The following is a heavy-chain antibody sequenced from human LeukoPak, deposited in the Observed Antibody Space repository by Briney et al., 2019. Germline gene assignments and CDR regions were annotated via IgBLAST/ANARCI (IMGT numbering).Heavy chain of an antibody. J-gene: IGHJ4*02. D-gene: IGHD3-9*01. CDR1: GFTFSSYS. Sequence: GGSLRLSCAASGFTFSSYSMNWVRQAPGKGLEWVSSISSSSSYIYYADSVKGRFTISRDNAKNSLYLQMNFLRAEDTAVYYCARDPGYYGGYDYWGQGTLVTVSS. CDR3: ARDPGYYGGYDY. V-gene: IGHV3-21*04. CDR2: ISSSSSYI.